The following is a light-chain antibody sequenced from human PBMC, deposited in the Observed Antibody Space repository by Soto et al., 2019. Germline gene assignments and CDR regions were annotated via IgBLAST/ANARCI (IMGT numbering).Light chain of an antibody. Sequence: EIVMTQSPATLSVPPGERATLSCRASQSVSSNLAWYQQKPGQAPKLLNYGESTKATGIPARFSGSGSGTENTLNITSLQSEDFAVYYCQQYNNWGTFGQGTKLEIK. CDR3: QQYNNWGT. CDR1: QSVSSN. J-gene: IGKJ2*02. CDR2: GES. V-gene: IGKV3-15*01.